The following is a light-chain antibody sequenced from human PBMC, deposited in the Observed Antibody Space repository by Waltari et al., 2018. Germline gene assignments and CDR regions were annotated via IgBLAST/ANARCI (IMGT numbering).Light chain of an antibody. V-gene: IGKV1-9*01. CDR2: AAS. CDR3: QQLKNSPLT. Sequence: DIQLTQSPSFLSASVGDRVTITCRASQDITSFLAWYQQKPGKAPKLLIFAASTLQGGVPSRFSGSGSGTEFTLTIISLLPEDFATYYCQQLKNSPLTFGGGTTVEIK. CDR1: QDITSF. J-gene: IGKJ4*01.